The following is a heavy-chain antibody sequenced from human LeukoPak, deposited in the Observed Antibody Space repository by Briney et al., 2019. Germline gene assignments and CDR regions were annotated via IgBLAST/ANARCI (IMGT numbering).Heavy chain of an antibody. V-gene: IGHV3-48*01. D-gene: IGHD3-16*02. J-gene: IGHJ3*02. CDR1: GFTFSSYS. CDR3: ARDYLLGAFDI. Sequence: GGSLRLSCAASGFTFSSYSMNWVRQAPGKGLEWVSYISSSSSTIYYADSVKGRFTISRDNAKNSLYLQMNSLRAEDTAVYYCARDYLLGAFDIWGQGTMVTVSS. CDR2: ISSSSSTI.